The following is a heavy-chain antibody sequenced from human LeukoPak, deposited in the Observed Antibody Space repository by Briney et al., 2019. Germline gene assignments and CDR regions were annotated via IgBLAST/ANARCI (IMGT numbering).Heavy chain of an antibody. CDR1: GFPFSSYA. CDR2: IRHDGSNK. J-gene: IGHJ3*02. CDR3: AKGMYYDFWSGSDAFDI. V-gene: IGHV3-30*02. D-gene: IGHD3-3*01. Sequence: VGLGGSLRLSCAASGFPFSSYAMHWVRQAPGKGLEWVAFIRHDGSNKYHSNSVQGRFTISRDNSKNTLYLQMNSLRAEDTAVYYCAKGMYYDFWSGSDAFDIWGQGTMVTVSS.